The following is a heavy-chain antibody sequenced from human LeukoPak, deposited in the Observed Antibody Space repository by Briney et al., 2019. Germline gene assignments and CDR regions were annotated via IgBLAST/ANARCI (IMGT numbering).Heavy chain of an antibody. Sequence: SVKVSCKASGGTFSSYTISWVRQAPGQGLEWMGRTIPILGIANYAQKFQGRVTITADKSTSTAYMELSSLRSEDTAMYYCASGACSSTSCSPRIWGQGTMVTVSS. J-gene: IGHJ3*02. CDR2: TIPILGIA. CDR1: GGTFSSYT. V-gene: IGHV1-69*02. D-gene: IGHD2-2*01. CDR3: ASGACSSTSCSPRI.